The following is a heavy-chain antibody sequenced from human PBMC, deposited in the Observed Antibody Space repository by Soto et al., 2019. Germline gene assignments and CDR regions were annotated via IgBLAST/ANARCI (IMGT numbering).Heavy chain of an antibody. CDR1: GFPFSSYG. CDR2: IWYDGSNK. J-gene: IGHJ6*02. D-gene: IGHD2-15*01. CDR3: ARDDVVVVAATPSQYYGMDV. Sequence: QVQLVESGGGVVQPGRSLRLSCAASGFPFSSYGMHWVRQAPGKGLDWVAVIWYDGSNKYYADSVKGRFTISRDNSKNTLYLQMNSLRAEDTAVYYCARDDVVVVAATPSQYYGMDVWGQGTTVTVSS. V-gene: IGHV3-30*19.